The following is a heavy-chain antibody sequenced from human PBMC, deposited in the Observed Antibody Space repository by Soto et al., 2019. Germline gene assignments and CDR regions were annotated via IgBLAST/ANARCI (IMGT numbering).Heavy chain of an antibody. Sequence: QVQLVQSGAEVKKPGASVKVSCKASGYTFTSYGISWVRQAPGQGLEWMGWISAYIGKTNYAQKLQGRVTMPTDTSTSTAYMELRSLISDDTAVYYCARDTGGSEYDGMDVWGQGTTVTVSS. CDR2: ISAYIGKT. J-gene: IGHJ6*02. D-gene: IGHD2-15*01. CDR1: GYTFTSYG. CDR3: ARDTGGSEYDGMDV. V-gene: IGHV1-18*01.